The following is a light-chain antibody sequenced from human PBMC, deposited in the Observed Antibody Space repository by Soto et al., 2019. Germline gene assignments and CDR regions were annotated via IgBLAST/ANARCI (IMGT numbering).Light chain of an antibody. V-gene: IGKV3-11*01. J-gene: IGKJ4*01. CDR3: QQRSNWPLT. Sequence: EIVLTQSPATLSLSPGERATLSCRASQSVSSYLAWYQQKPGQAPRLLICDVSNRATGIPARFSGSGSGTDFTLTISSLEPEDFAVYYCQQRSNWPLTFGGGTKVEIK. CDR2: DVS. CDR1: QSVSSY.